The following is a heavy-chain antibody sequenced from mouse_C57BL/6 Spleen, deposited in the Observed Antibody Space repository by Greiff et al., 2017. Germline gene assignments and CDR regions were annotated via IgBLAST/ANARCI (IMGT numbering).Heavy chain of an antibody. V-gene: IGHV1-55*01. Sequence: QVQLKQPGAELVKPGASVKMSCKASGYTFTSYWLTWVKQRPGQGLEWIGDIYPGSGSTNYNEKFKSKATLTVDTSSSTAYMQLSSLTSEDSAVYYCSREGDYGSSLAWFAYGGQGTLVTVSA. CDR1: GYTFTSYW. CDR3: SREGDYGSSLAWFAY. D-gene: IGHD1-1*01. J-gene: IGHJ3*01. CDR2: IYPGSGST.